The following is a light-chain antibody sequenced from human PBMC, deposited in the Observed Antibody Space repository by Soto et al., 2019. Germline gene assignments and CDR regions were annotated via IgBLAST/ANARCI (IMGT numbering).Light chain of an antibody. CDR3: QHADSFPLT. Sequence: DIQMTQSPSSVSASVGDRVTFTCRASQGIGSWLAWYQVKPGKAPKLLIYAASSLQRGVPSRFSGSGSGTDFTLTISSLQPEDFATYYCQHADSFPLTFAQGTKVEIK. CDR1: QGIGSW. V-gene: IGKV1-12*01. CDR2: AAS. J-gene: IGKJ1*01.